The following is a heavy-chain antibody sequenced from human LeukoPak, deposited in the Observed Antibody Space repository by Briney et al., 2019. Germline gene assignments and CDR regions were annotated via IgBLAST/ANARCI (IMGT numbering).Heavy chain of an antibody. V-gene: IGHV1-46*01. CDR1: GYTFTSYY. CDR2: INPSGGST. CDR3: AREYCSGGSCYRRGPYYYYYYMDV. Sequence: ASVKVSCKASGYTFTSYYMHWVRQAPGQGLEWMGIINPSGGSTSYAQKFQGRVTMTRDMSTSTVYMELSSLRSDDTAVYYCAREYCSGGSCYRRGPYYYYYYMDVWGKGTTVTVSS. D-gene: IGHD2-15*01. J-gene: IGHJ6*03.